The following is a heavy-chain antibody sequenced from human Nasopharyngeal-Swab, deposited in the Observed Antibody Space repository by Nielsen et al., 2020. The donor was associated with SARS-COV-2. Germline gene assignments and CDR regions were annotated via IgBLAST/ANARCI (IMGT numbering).Heavy chain of an antibody. CDR3: WSSTAARVLY. D-gene: IGHD6-6*01. J-gene: IGHJ4*02. V-gene: IGHV7-4-1*02. CDR1: GYTFTSYA. Sequence: ASVKVSCKASGYTFTSYAMSWVRQAPGQGLEWMGWINTNTGNPTYAQGFTGRLVFSLDTSVSTAYLQISSLKAEDTAVYYCWSSTAARVLYWGQGTLVTVSS. CDR2: INTNTGNP.